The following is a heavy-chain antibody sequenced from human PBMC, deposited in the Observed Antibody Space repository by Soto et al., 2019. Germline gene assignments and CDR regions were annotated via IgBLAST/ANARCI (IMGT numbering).Heavy chain of an antibody. J-gene: IGHJ4*02. CDR2: INAGNGNT. Sequence: QVQLVQSGAEVKKPGASVKVSCKASGYTFTSYAMHWVRQASGQRLEWMGWINAGNGNTKYSQKFQGRVTITRDTSASTAYMELSSLRSEDTAVYYCAREERITMVRGVIRERGGLDYWGQGTLVTVSS. V-gene: IGHV1-3*01. D-gene: IGHD3-10*01. CDR3: AREERITMVRGVIRERGGLDY. CDR1: GYTFTSYA.